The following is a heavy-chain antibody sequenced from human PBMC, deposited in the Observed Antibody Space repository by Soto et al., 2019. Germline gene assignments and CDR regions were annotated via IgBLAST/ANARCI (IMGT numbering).Heavy chain of an antibody. J-gene: IGHJ3*01. CDR2: ISGSGGST. Sequence: SQIVSCAASGFTFSSYPMSRVRQAPGKGLEWVSAISGSGGSTYYADSVKGLFTISRDNSKNTLYLQMNSLRAEDTAVYYCAANIVVVVDATRIPWGQGTMVTVSS. D-gene: IGHD2-15*01. CDR1: GFTFSSYP. V-gene: IGHV3-23*01. CDR3: AANIVVVVDATRIP.